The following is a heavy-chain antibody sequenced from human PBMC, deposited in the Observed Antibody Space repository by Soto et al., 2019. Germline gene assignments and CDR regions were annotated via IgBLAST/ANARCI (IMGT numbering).Heavy chain of an antibody. J-gene: IGHJ4*02. V-gene: IGHV1-46*01. CDR3: ARDFAAGDH. CDR1: GYTFTHYY. D-gene: IGHD6-13*01. CDR2: INPASGST. Sequence: QVQLVQSGAEVKKPGASVKVSCRTSGYTFTHYYIHWVRQAPGQGLEWLAIINPASGSTNYAQDFQGRVTLTMDTSTTTVYMELSGLRAEDTAIFYCARDFAAGDHWGQGTLVTVSS.